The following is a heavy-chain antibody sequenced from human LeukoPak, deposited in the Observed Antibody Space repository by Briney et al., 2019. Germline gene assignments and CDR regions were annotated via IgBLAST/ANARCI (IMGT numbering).Heavy chain of an antibody. CDR2: IKQDGSEK. V-gene: IGHV3-7*01. J-gene: IGHJ4*02. D-gene: IGHD5-12*01. Sequence: SGGSLRLSLAASGFTFSSYWMSWVRQAPGKGLEGVANIKQDGSEKYYVDSLTGRFTISRDNAKHSLYLQMNSLRAEDTAVYYCVRLGQWLRFYSGFDYWGQGTLVTVSS. CDR3: VRLGQWLRFYSGFDY. CDR1: GFTFSSYW.